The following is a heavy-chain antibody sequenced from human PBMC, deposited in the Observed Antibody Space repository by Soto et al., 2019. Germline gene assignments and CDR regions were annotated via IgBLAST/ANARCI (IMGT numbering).Heavy chain of an antibody. CDR1: GFTFSSYA. Sequence: PGGSLRLSCGASGFTFSSYAMSWVRQAPGKGLEWVSGVSGSGSSTYYAASVKGRFTTSRDNSKNTLYLQMNSLRAEDTAVYYCAKDGPMVRGVITESFDYWGQGTLVTVSS. J-gene: IGHJ4*02. CDR2: VSGSGSST. D-gene: IGHD3-10*01. CDR3: AKDGPMVRGVITESFDY. V-gene: IGHV3-23*01.